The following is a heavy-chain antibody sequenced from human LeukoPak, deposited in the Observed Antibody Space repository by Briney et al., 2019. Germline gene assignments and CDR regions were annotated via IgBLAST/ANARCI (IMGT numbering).Heavy chain of an antibody. J-gene: IGHJ4*02. V-gene: IGHV3-30*02. CDR1: GFTFRSYG. D-gene: IGHD3-10*01. CDR3: AKDKSMVRELDY. CDR2: IQSDGRNQ. Sequence: RPGGSLRLSCAASGFTFRSYGMHWVRQAPGKGLEWLAFIQSDGRNQYYADSVKGQFTISRDNSKNTLFLQMNNLRAEDTAVYYCAKDKSMVRELDYWGQGTLVTVSS.